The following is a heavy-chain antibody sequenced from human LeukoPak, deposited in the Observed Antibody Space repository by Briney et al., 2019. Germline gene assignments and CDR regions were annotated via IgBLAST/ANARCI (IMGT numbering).Heavy chain of an antibody. CDR1: GGTFSSYA. CDR2: IIPIFVTA. Sequence: VASVKVSCKASGGTFSSYAISWVRQAPGQGLEWMGGIIPIFVTANYARKFQGRVTMTRDMSTSTVYMELSRLRSEDTAVYYCSRNGVPREYGHLYYYYYYMDVWGKGTTVTVSS. V-gene: IGHV1-69*05. CDR3: SRNGVPREYGHLYYYYYYMDV. D-gene: IGHD2/OR15-2a*01. J-gene: IGHJ6*03.